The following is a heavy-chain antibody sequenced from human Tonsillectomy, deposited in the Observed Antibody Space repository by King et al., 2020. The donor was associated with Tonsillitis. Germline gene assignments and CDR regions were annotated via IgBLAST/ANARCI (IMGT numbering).Heavy chain of an antibody. CDR3: ARAEMVRGAVDY. V-gene: IGHV3-21*01. J-gene: IGHJ4*02. D-gene: IGHD3-10*01. CDR2: ISSSSSYI. Sequence: VQLVESGGGLVKPGGSLRLSCAASGFTFSSYSMNWVRQAPGKGLEWVSSISSSSSYIYYADSVKGRFTISRDNAKNSLYLQMNSLRAEDTAVYYCARAEMVRGAVDYWGQGTLVTVSS. CDR1: GFTFSSYS.